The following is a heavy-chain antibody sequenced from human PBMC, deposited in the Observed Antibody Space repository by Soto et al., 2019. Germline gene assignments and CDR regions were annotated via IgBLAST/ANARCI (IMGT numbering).Heavy chain of an antibody. CDR3: GREYCRGGRCYSPDY. D-gene: IGHD2-15*01. CDR1: GYTFTTFG. J-gene: IGHJ4*02. V-gene: IGHV1-18*01. Sequence: QVQLVQSGAEVKPPGASVKVSCKASGYTFTTFGISWVRQAPGQGLEWMGWTSTNNGDTYYAPRFQGRVTVTKDTSSRTAYMELRSLGSDDTAVYYYGREYCRGGRCYSPDYWGQGTLVTVSS. CDR2: TSTNNGDT.